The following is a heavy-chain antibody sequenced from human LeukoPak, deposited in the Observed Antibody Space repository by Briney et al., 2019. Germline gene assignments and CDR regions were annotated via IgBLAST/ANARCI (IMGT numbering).Heavy chain of an antibody. CDR1: GFTFSSYA. CDR2: ISGSGGST. D-gene: IGHD6-19*01. V-gene: IGHV3-23*01. Sequence: GGSLRLSCATSGFTFSSYAMSWVRQAPGKGLEWVSAISGSGGSTYYADSVKGRFTISRDNSKNTLYLQMNSLRAEDTAVYYCAKVTEQWLVRGWFDPWGQGTLVTVSS. J-gene: IGHJ5*02. CDR3: AKVTEQWLVRGWFDP.